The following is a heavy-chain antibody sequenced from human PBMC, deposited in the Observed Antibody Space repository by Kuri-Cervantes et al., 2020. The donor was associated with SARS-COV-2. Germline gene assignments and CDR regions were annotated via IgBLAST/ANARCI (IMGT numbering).Heavy chain of an antibody. V-gene: IGHV3-21*01. Sequence: GEALRLSCAASGFTFSSYSMNWVRQAPGKGLEWVSSISSSSSYIYYADSVKGRFTISRDNAKNMLFLQMNSLRAEDTAVYYCVRDGDHWNFDYWGQGTLVTVSS. D-gene: IGHD1-1*01. CDR2: ISSSSSYI. J-gene: IGHJ4*02. CDR1: GFTFSSYS. CDR3: VRDGDHWNFDY.